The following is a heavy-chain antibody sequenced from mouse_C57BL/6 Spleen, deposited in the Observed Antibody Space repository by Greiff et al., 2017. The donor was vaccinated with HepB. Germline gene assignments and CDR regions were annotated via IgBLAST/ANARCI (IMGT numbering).Heavy chain of an antibody. CDR1: GYSITSGYY. CDR3: ATYYSNYVGFAY. CDR2: ISYDGSN. V-gene: IGHV3-6*01. Sequence: EVQLQQSGPGLVKPSQSLSLTCSVTGYSITSGYYWNWIRQFPGNKLEWMGYISYDGSNNYNPSLKNRISITRDTSKNQFFLKLNSVTTEDTATYDCATYYSNYVGFAYWGQGTLVTVSA. J-gene: IGHJ3*01. D-gene: IGHD2-5*01.